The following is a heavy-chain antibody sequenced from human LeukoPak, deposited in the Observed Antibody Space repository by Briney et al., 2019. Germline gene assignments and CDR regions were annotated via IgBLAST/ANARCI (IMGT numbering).Heavy chain of an antibody. CDR3: ARDRSPSWASDF. V-gene: IGHV3-23*01. CDR1: GFTVSSNY. CDR2: ISGSGDTT. Sequence: GGSLRLSCAASGFTVSSNYMSWVRQAPGKGLEWVSSISGSGDTTYYADSVKGRFTISRDSSRNTLYLHMNSLRAEDTAVYYCARDRSPSWASDFWGQGTLVTVSS. J-gene: IGHJ4*02. D-gene: IGHD2-2*01.